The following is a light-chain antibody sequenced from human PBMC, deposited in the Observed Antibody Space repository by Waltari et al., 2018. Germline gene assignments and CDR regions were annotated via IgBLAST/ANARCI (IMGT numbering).Light chain of an antibody. J-gene: IGKJ2*01. CDR3: QQYNNWPPGYI. CDR2: GAS. V-gene: IGKV3D-15*03. Sequence: EIVMTQSPPPLSVSPGERATLPCRASQSVSSNLAWYQQKPGQAPRLLIYGASIRATGIPARFSGSGSGTEFTLTISTLQSEDFAVYYCQQYNNWPPGYIFGQGTKLEIK. CDR1: QSVSSN.